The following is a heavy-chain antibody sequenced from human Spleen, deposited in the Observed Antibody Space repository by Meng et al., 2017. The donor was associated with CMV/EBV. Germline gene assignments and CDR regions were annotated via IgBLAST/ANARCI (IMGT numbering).Heavy chain of an antibody. CDR3: ARPYYYDSSGYYYGGYYFDY. CDR2: IYYSGST. Sequence: SETLSLTCTVSGGSISSSSYYWGWIRQPPGKGLEWIGSIYYSGSTYYNPSLTSRVTISVDTSKNQFSLKLSSVTAADTAVYYCARPYYYDSSGYYYGGYYFDYWGQGTLVTVSS. D-gene: IGHD3-22*01. V-gene: IGHV4-39*01. J-gene: IGHJ4*02. CDR1: GGSISSSSYY.